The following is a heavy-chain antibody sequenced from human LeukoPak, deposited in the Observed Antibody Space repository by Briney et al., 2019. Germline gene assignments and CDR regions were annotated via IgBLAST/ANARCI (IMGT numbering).Heavy chain of an antibody. V-gene: IGHV4-39*01. CDR1: GGSISSSSYY. CDR2: IYYSGST. Sequence: SETLYLTCNVSGGSISSSSYYWGWIRQPPGKGLEWIGSIYYSGSTYYNPSLKRRVTISVDTSKNQFSLKLSSVTAADTGVYYCARHKGDILTALNIWGQGKMVTGSS. D-gene: IGHD3-9*01. CDR3: ARHKGDILTALNI. J-gene: IGHJ3*02.